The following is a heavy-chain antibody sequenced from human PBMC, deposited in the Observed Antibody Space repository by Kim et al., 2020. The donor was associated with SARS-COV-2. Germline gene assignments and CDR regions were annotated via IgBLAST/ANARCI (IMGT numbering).Heavy chain of an antibody. V-gene: IGHV3-23*01. J-gene: IGHJ4*02. D-gene: IGHD2-2*03. CDR2: IDGSDGTT. CDR3: MKGGWGWIWDH. Sequence: GGSLRLSCTTSGFTSTGYAMSWVRQAPGKGLEWVSSIDGSDGTTYYVDSVKGRFTISRDNSKNTLYLQMNSLRADDTAVYYCMKGGWGWIWDHWGQGTRV. CDR1: GFTSTGYA.